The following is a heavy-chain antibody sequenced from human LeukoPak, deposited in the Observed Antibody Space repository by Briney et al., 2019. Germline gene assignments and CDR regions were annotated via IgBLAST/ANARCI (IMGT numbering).Heavy chain of an antibody. Sequence: SETLSLTCTVSGGSLSSYFWSWIRQPPGKGLEWIAYMDYSGSTFYNPSLKSRVSTSVDTSKNQFPLKVRSVTAADTAVYYCARHSGDYTVDYWGQGTLVTVSS. CDR2: MDYSGST. CDR3: ARHSGDYTVDY. J-gene: IGHJ4*02. CDR1: GGSLSSYF. V-gene: IGHV4-59*08. D-gene: IGHD4-17*01.